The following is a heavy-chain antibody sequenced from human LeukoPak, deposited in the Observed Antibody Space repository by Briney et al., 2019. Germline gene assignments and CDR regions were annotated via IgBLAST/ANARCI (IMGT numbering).Heavy chain of an antibody. D-gene: IGHD2-15*01. Sequence: SQTLSLTCAISGDSVSSNSAAWNWIGQSPSRGLEWLGRTYYRSKWYNDYAVSVESRITINPDISKNQFSLQLNSVTPEDTAVYYCARDVRRVVGAWGQGTLVIVSS. V-gene: IGHV6-1*01. CDR2: TYYRSKWYN. CDR3: ARDVRRVVGA. J-gene: IGHJ5*02. CDR1: GDSVSSNSAA.